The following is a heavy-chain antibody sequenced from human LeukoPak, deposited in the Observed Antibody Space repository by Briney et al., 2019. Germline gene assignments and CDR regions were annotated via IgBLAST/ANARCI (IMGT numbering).Heavy chain of an antibody. Sequence: SGGSLRLSCAASGFTFSSYAMSWVRQAPGKGLEWVSAISGSGGSTYYADSVKGRFTISRDNSKNTLYLQTNSLRAEDTAVYYCAKASSGYYYFDYWGQGTLVTVSS. D-gene: IGHD3-22*01. J-gene: IGHJ4*02. CDR2: ISGSGGST. V-gene: IGHV3-23*01. CDR3: AKASSGYYYFDY. CDR1: GFTFSSYA.